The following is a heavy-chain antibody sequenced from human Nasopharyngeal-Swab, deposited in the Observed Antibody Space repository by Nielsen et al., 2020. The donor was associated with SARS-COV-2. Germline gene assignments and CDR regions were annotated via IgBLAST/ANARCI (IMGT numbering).Heavy chain of an antibody. V-gene: IGHV3-33*06. Sequence: GESLKISCVASGFNLKKYKINWVRQAPGKGLEWVAVIWHDGSHEYYADSVKGRFTISRDNSKNTLYLQMNRLRAEDTAVYYCAKSLLGYGDYVDDYWGQGTLVTVSS. D-gene: IGHD4-17*01. J-gene: IGHJ4*02. CDR1: GFNLKKYK. CDR2: IWHDGSHE. CDR3: AKSLLGYGDYVDDY.